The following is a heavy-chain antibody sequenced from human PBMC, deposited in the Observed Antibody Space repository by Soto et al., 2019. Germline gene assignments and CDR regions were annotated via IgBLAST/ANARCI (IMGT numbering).Heavy chain of an antibody. Sequence: SETLSLTCTVSGGSISSGGYYWSWIRQHPGKGLEWIGYIYYSGSTYYNPSLKSRVTISVDTSKNQFSLKLSSVTAADTAVYYCARDALTTVTTYYYYYGMDVWGQGTTVTVSS. CDR1: GGSISSGGYY. CDR3: ARDALTTVTTYYYYYGMDV. V-gene: IGHV4-31*03. D-gene: IGHD4-17*01. J-gene: IGHJ6*02. CDR2: IYYSGST.